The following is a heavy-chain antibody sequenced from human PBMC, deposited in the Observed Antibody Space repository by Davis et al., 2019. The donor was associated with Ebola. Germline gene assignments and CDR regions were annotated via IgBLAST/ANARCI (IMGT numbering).Heavy chain of an antibody. Sequence: AASVKVSCKASGYTFTSYGISWVRQAPGQGLEWMGWISAYNGDTNYAQRLQGRVTVTTDTSTGTAYMELRSLRSDDTAVYYCARDGGCSSNSCYVYYFDYWGQGTLVTVSS. CDR1: GYTFTSYG. CDR2: ISAYNGDT. CDR3: ARDGGCSSNSCYVYYFDY. D-gene: IGHD2-2*01. J-gene: IGHJ4*02. V-gene: IGHV1-18*04.